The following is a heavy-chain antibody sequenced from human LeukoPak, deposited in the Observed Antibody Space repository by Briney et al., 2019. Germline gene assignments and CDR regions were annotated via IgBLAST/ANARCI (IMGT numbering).Heavy chain of an antibody. J-gene: IGHJ3*02. D-gene: IGHD2-2*01. CDR1: GGSISGYY. CDR2: INHSGST. Sequence: SETLSLTCTVSGGSISGYYWSWIRQPPGKGLEWIGEINHSGSTNYNPSLKSRVTISVDTSKNQFSLKLSSVTAADTAVYYCARFSVRGIPAAPINAFDIWGQGTMVTVSS. CDR3: ARFSVRGIPAAPINAFDI. V-gene: IGHV4-34*01.